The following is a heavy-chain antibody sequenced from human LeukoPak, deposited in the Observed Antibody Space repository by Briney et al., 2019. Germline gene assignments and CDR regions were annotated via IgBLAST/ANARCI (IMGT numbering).Heavy chain of an antibody. CDR2: ISYSGSTI. J-gene: IGHJ4*02. Sequence: GGSLRLSCAASGFTFSSYEMNWVRQAPGKGLEWVSYISYSGSTIYYADSVKGRFTISRDNAKNSLFLQMNSLRADDTAVYYCARGRDGYNNDYWGQGSPVTVSS. D-gene: IGHD5-24*01. CDR1: GFTFSSYE. CDR3: ARGRDGYNNDY. V-gene: IGHV3-48*03.